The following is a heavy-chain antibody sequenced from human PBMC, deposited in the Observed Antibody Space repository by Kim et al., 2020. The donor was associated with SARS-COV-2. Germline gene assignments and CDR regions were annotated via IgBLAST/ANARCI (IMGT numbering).Heavy chain of an antibody. Sequence: GGSLRLSCAGSGFTFSSYAMHWVRQAPGKGLEWVAVISYDGSNKYYVDSVKGRFTISRDNSKNTLYLQMNSLRAEDTAVYYCARDLAVEPNFDGAHYCG. V-gene: IGHV3-30*03. CDR2: ISYDGSNK. CDR1: GFTFSSYA. CDR3: ARDLAVEPNFDGAHY. J-gene: IGHJ4*01. D-gene: IGHD3-9*01.